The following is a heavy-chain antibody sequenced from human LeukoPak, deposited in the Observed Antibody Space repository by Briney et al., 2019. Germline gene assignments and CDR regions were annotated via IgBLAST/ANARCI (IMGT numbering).Heavy chain of an antibody. CDR2: ISHDGGNK. CDR1: GFTFSVYG. V-gene: IGHV3-30*18. D-gene: IGHD3-22*01. Sequence: PGGSLRLSCAASGFTFSVYGMHWVRQGPGKGLEWVALISHDGGNKNYTDSVKGRFTISRDNSKNTVYLQMNSLRPEDTAVYYCAKDDSFGNSDYWGQGTLVTVSS. CDR3: AKDDSFGNSDY. J-gene: IGHJ4*02.